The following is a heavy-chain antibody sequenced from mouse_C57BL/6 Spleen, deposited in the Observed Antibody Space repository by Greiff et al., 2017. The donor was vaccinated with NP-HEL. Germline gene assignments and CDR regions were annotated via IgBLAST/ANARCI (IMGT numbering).Heavy chain of an antibody. CDR1: GYAFSSSW. CDR3: ARTDYYGSPFEY. J-gene: IGHJ2*01. V-gene: IGHV1-82*01. Sequence: QVQLQQSGPELVKPGASVKISCKASGYAFSSSWMNWVKQRPGKGLEWIGRIYPGDGDTNYNGKFKGKATLTADKSSSTAYMQLSSLTSEDSAVYFCARTDYYGSPFEYWGQGTTLTVPS. D-gene: IGHD1-1*01. CDR2: IYPGDGDT.